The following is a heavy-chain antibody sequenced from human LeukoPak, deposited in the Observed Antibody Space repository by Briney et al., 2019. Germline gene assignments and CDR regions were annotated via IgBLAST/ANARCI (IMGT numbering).Heavy chain of an antibody. V-gene: IGHV3-20*04. CDR1: GFTFSSYS. D-gene: IGHD1-1*01. CDR3: AREAPYLIRQQLVRLLDF. J-gene: IGHJ4*02. Sequence: PGGSLRLSCAASGFTFSSYSMNWVRQAPGKGLEWVSGINWNGGSTGYADSVKGRFTISRDNAKNSLYLQMNSLRAEDTAVYYCAREAPYLIRQQLVRLLDFWGQGTLVTVSS. CDR2: INWNGGST.